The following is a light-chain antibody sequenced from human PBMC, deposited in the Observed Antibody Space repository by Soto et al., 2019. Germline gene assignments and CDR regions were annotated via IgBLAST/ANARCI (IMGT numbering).Light chain of an antibody. V-gene: IGKV2-30*02. Sequence: EVVMTQSPLSLPVTLGQPASISCRSNQSLVHSDGIAYFSWFQQRPGRSPRRLIYKVSNRDSGVPDRFSGSGSGTDFTLKISGVEAEDVGLYYCMQGTHWPHTFGQGTKVAIK. CDR1: QSLVHSDGIAY. CDR3: MQGTHWPHT. J-gene: IGKJ1*01. CDR2: KVS.